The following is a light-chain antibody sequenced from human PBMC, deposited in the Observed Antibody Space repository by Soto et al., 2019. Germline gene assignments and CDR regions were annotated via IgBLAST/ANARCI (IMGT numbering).Light chain of an antibody. V-gene: IGKV3-15*01. Sequence: EIVMTQSPATLSVSPGERATLSCRASQSVSSNLAWYQQKPGQAPRLLIYGASTRATGLPARFSGSGSGTEFTLPISSLQSEDFAVYYCQQYNNWPRPFGQGTKVEI. CDR3: QQYNNWPRP. CDR2: GAS. CDR1: QSVSSN. J-gene: IGKJ1*01.